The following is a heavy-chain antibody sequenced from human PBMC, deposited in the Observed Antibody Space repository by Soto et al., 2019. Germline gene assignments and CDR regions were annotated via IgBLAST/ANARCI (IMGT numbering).Heavy chain of an antibody. CDR1: GGTFSSYA. Sequence: GASVKVSCKASGGTFSSYASSWVRQAPGQGLEWMGGIIPIFGTANYAQKLQGRVTITADESTSTAYMELSSLRSEDTAVYYCARYITMVRSQYYFDYWGQGTLVTVSS. D-gene: IGHD3-10*01. V-gene: IGHV1-69*13. J-gene: IGHJ4*02. CDR3: ARYITMVRSQYYFDY. CDR2: IIPIFGTA.